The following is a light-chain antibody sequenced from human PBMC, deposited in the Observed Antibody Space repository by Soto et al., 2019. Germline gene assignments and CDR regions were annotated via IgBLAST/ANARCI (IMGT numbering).Light chain of an antibody. Sequence: DIMMTQSPDSLAVSLGERVTINCASSQSVLYNSNKKDYLAWYQQKPGQPPRLLIHWASSRESGVPDRFSGSGSGTHFTLTISSLQSEDVAVYYCQQYLTTLWTFGQGTKVEIK. CDR1: QSVLYNSNKKDY. J-gene: IGKJ1*01. CDR3: QQYLTTLWT. V-gene: IGKV4-1*01. CDR2: WAS.